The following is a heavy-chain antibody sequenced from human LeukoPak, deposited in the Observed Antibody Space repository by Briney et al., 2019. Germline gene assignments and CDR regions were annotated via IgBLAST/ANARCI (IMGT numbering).Heavy chain of an antibody. Sequence: GSVRVSCAASVFTFSDYYMSWIRQAPGKELEWVSYISSSRSTIYYADSVKGRFTISSVNAKNSLYLQMNSLRAEVTAVYYCARDAHIVVVPADIPYWWGQGTLVTVS. CDR1: VFTFSDYY. CDR3: ARDAHIVVVPADIPYW. CDR2: ISSSRSTI. D-gene: IGHD2-2*02. J-gene: IGHJ4*02. V-gene: IGHV3-11*01.